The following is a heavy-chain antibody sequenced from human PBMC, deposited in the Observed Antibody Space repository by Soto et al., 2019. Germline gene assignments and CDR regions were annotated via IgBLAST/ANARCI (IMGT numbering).Heavy chain of an antibody. CDR2: IKQDGSGR. D-gene: IGHD3-10*01. CDR3: AREFPKLLWFGELSRTYGMDV. J-gene: IGHJ6*02. V-gene: IGHV3-7*01. CDR1: GFTFSSYW. Sequence: GGSLRLSCAASGFTFSSYWMSWVRQAPGKGLEWVANIKQDGSGRYYVDSVKGRFTISRDNAKNSLYLQMNSLRAEDTAVYYCAREFPKLLWFGELSRTYGMDVWGQGTTVTVSS.